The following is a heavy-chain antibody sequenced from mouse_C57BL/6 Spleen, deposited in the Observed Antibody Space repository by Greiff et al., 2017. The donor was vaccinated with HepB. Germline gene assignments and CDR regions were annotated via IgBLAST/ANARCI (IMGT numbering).Heavy chain of an antibody. CDR1: GYAFSSSW. V-gene: IGHV1-82*01. CDR2: IYPGDGDT. D-gene: IGHD2-14*01. CDR3: ARAGYRNYFDY. Sequence: VQLQQSGPELVKPGASVKISCKASGYAFSSSWMTWVKQRPGKGLEWIGRIYPGDGDTNYNGKFKGKATLTADKSSSTAYMQLSSLTSEDSAVYFCARAGYRNYFDYWGQGTTLTVSS. J-gene: IGHJ2*01.